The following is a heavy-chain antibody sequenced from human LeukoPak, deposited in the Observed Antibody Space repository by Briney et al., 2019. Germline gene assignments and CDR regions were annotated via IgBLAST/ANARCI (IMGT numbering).Heavy chain of an antibody. D-gene: IGHD3-10*01. CDR2: INSDSSST. CDR1: GFTFSSYW. J-gene: IGHJ4*02. CDR3: ARETAVSGGIYFDY. Sequence: GGSLRLSCAASGFTFSSYWMHWVRQAPGKGLVWVSRINSDSSSTSYSDSVKGRFTISRDNAKNTLYLQMSSLRAEDTAVYYCARETAVSGGIYFDYWGQGTLVTASS. V-gene: IGHV3-74*01.